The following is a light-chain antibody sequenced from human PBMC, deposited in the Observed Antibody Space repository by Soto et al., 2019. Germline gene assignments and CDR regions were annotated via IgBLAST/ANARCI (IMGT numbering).Light chain of an antibody. CDR1: QDIGSW. J-gene: IGKJ5*01. CDR2: GAS. V-gene: IGKV1-12*01. Sequence: DIQMTQSPSSVSASVGDRVTITCRASQDIGSWLAWYQQKPGKAPDLLIYGASSLQSGVPSRFYGSGSGTDFTLTISSLQPEDFAPYYCQQGGSFPLTFGQGTRLEIK. CDR3: QQGGSFPLT.